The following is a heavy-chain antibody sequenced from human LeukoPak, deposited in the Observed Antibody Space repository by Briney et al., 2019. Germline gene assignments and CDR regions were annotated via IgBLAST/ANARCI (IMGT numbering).Heavy chain of an antibody. CDR2: INSDGSST. V-gene: IGHV3-74*01. Sequence: GGSLRLSCAASGFTFSSYWMHWVRQAPGKGLVWVSRINSDGSSTSYADSVKGQFTISRDNAKNTLYLQMNSLRVEDTAVYYCARGVYSSSWSIDYWGQGTLVTVSS. J-gene: IGHJ4*02. CDR3: ARGVYSSSWSIDY. D-gene: IGHD6-13*01. CDR1: GFTFSSYW.